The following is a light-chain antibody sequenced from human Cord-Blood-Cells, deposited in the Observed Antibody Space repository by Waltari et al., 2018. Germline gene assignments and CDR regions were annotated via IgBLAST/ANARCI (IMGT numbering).Light chain of an antibody. V-gene: IGLV1-47*01. CDR1: SSNIGSNY. CDR3: AAWDDSLWV. CDR2: RNN. J-gene: IGLJ3*02. Sequence: QSVLTQPPSASGTPGQRVTISCSGSSSNIGSNYVYWYLQLPGTAPKLLIYRNNQRPSGVPDRFSGSKSGTSASLAISGLRSEDEADYYCAAWDDSLWVFGGGTKLTVL.